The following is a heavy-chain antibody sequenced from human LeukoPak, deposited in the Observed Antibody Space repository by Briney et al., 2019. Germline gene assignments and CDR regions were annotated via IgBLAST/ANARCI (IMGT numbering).Heavy chain of an antibody. D-gene: IGHD2-15*01. CDR1: GFSVTNNY. Sequence: GGSLRLSCAVSGFSVTNNYMSWVRQAPGKGLEWVSVFYVGGVTYYADSVKGRFTISRDNSKNTLYLQMNNLRAEDTAVYYCARDLGRDSFDIWGQGTKVTVSS. J-gene: IGHJ3*02. CDR3: ARDLGRDSFDI. CDR2: FYVGGVT. V-gene: IGHV3-53*01.